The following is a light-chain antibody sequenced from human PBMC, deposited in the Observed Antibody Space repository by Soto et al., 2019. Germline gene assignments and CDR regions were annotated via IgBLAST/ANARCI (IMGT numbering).Light chain of an antibody. Sequence: VMTQSPATLSVSPGERATLSCWASETVATNLAWYQQKPGQAPRLLISGASTRAAGISDRFRGSGSGTEFTLTISSLRSEDSAIYYCQQRGNWPQTFGQGTNVEI. J-gene: IGKJ1*01. CDR1: ETVATN. CDR2: GAS. CDR3: QQRGNWPQT. V-gene: IGKV3-15*01.